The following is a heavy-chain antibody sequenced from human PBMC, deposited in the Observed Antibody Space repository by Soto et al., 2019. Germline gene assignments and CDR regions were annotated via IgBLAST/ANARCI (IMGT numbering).Heavy chain of an antibody. CDR2: IYPGDSDT. J-gene: IGHJ6*02. Sequence: GESLKLSCKGSGYSFTSYWIGWVRQMPGKGLESMGIIYPGDSDTKYSPSFQGQVTISVDKSISTAYLQWSTLKTSDTAMYYCARHGLYGSVCDVLDVWGQGTKVTLSS. CDR1: GYSFTSYW. CDR3: ARHGLYGSVCDVLDV. D-gene: IGHD3-16*01. V-gene: IGHV5-51*01.